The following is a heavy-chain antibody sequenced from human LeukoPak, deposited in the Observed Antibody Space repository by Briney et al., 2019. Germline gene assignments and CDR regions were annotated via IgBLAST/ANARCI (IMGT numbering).Heavy chain of an antibody. V-gene: IGHV4-59*01. D-gene: IGHD3-10*01. CDR3: ARVGDWFDP. Sequence: PSETLSLTCTVSGGSISSYYWSWIRQPPGKGLEWIGYIYYSGSTNYNPSLKSRVTISVDTSKNQFSLKLSSVTAADTVVYYCARVGDWFDPWGQGTLVTVSS. J-gene: IGHJ5*02. CDR2: IYYSGST. CDR1: GGSISSYY.